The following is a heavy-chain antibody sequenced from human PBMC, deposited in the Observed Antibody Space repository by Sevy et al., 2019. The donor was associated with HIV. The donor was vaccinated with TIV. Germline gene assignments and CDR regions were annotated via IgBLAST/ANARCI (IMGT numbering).Heavy chain of an antibody. CDR1: GYSISSGYY. D-gene: IGHD5-18*01. CDR3: ARRLDTAMVKWGLFDP. CDR2: IYHSGST. J-gene: IGHJ5*02. V-gene: IGHV4-38-2*01. Sequence: PSETLSLTCAVSGYSISSGYYWGWIRQPPGKGLEWIGSIYHSGSTYYNPSLKSRVTISVDTSKNQFSLKLSSVTAADTAVYYCARRLDTAMVKWGLFDPWGQGTLVTVSS.